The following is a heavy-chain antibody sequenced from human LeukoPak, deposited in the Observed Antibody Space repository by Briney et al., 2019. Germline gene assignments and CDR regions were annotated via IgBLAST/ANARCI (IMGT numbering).Heavy chain of an antibody. Sequence: PSETLSLTCTVSGGSISIGSYYWSWIRQPPGNGLEWIGYIYYSGSTNYNPSLKSRVTISVDTSKNQFSLKLSSVTAADTAVYYCARDRVGQQLVGRNYYYYYMDVWGKGTTVTISS. V-gene: IGHV4-61*01. D-gene: IGHD6-13*01. J-gene: IGHJ6*03. CDR3: ARDRVGQQLVGRNYYYYYMDV. CDR2: IYYSGST. CDR1: GGSISIGSYY.